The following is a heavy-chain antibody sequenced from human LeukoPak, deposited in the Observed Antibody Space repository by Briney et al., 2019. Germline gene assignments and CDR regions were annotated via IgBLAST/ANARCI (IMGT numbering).Heavy chain of an antibody. CDR3: ARDLGSYYYYMDV. D-gene: IGHD1-26*01. CDR1: GYTFTGYY. J-gene: IGHJ6*03. V-gene: IGHV1-2*02. CDR2: INPNSGGT. Sequence: ASVKVSCKASGYTFTGYYMHWVRQAPGQGLEWMGWINPNSGGTNYAQRFQGRVTLTRDMSTSTVYMELSSLRSEDTAVYYCARDLGSYYYYMDVWGKGTTVTVSS.